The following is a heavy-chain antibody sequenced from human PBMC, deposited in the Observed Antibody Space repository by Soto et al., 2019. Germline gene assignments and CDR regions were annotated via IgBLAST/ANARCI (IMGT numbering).Heavy chain of an antibody. CDR1: GFTFSSYS. J-gene: IGHJ4*02. CDR2: ISSSSSTL. D-gene: IGHD6-13*01. V-gene: IGHV3-48*01. Sequence: GGSLRLSCAASGFTFSSYSMNWVRQAPGKGLEWVSYISSSSSTLYYGDSWKGRFTISRDNAKNSLYLQMNSLRAEDTAVYYCAVIAGGIAAAGIYFDYWGQGTLVTVSS. CDR3: AVIAGGIAAAGIYFDY.